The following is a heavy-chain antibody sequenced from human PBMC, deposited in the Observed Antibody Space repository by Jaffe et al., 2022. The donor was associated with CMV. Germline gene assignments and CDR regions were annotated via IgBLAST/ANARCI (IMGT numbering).Heavy chain of an antibody. D-gene: IGHD6-19*01. CDR2: ISSSGSTI. V-gene: IGHV3-48*03. CDR1: GFTFSSYE. CDR3: ASFPNSSGWYVPYYYYYMDV. J-gene: IGHJ6*03. Sequence: EVQLVESGGGLVQPGGSLRLSCAASGFTFSSYEMNWVRQAPGKGLEWVSYISSSGSTIYYADSVKGRFTISRDNAKNSLYLQMNSLRAEDTAVYYCASFPNSSGWYVPYYYYYMDVWGKGTTVTVSS.